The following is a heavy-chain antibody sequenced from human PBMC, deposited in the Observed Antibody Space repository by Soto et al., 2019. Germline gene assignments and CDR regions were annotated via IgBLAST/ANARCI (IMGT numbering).Heavy chain of an antibody. Sequence: SETLSLTCAVYGGSFSGYYWSWIRQPPGKGLEWIGEINHSGSTNYNPSLKSRVTISVDTSKNQFSLKLSSVTAADTAVYYCARDLGGHTSKTGTDAFDIWGQGTMVTVSS. CDR2: INHSGST. V-gene: IGHV4-34*01. D-gene: IGHD3-16*01. J-gene: IGHJ3*02. CDR3: ARDLGGHTSKTGTDAFDI. CDR1: GGSFSGYY.